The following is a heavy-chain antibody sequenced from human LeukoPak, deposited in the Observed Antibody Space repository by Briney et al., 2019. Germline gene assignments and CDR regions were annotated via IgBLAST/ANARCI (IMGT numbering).Heavy chain of an antibody. V-gene: IGHV4-59*01. CDR1: GGSISSYY. CDR2: IYYSGST. CDR3: ARERDQEGVTNTHDFDY. Sequence: SETLSLTCTVSGGSISSYYWSWIRQPPGKGLEWIGYIYYSGSTNYNPSLKSRVTISVDTSKNQFSLKLSSVTAADTAVYYCARERDQEGVTNTHDFDYWGQGILVTVSS. D-gene: IGHD5-18*01. J-gene: IGHJ4*02.